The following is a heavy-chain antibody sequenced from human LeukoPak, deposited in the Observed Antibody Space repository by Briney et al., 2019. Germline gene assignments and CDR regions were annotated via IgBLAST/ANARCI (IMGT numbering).Heavy chain of an antibody. V-gene: IGHV1-69*13. CDR3: ARVGIAARLSYYYGMDV. CDR1: RGTFSSYA. Sequence: GASVKVSCTASRGTFSSYAISWVRQAPGQGLEWIGGIIPISGTANYAQKLQGRVTITAYASTSTAYMELSSLRSEDTAVYYCARVGIAARLSYYYGMDVWGQGTTVTVSS. D-gene: IGHD6-6*01. CDR2: IIPISGTA. J-gene: IGHJ6*02.